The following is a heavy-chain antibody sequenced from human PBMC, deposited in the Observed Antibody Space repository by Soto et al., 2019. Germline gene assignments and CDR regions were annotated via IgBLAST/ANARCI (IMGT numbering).Heavy chain of an antibody. Sequence: GASVKVSCKASGGTFSSYAISWVRQAPGQGLEWMGGIIPIFGTANYAQKFQGRVTITADESTSTAYMELSSLRSEDTAVYYCARDKDYYDSSGYSVEYYFDYWGQGTLVTVSS. J-gene: IGHJ4*02. D-gene: IGHD3-22*01. V-gene: IGHV1-69*13. CDR2: IIPIFGTA. CDR3: ARDKDYYDSSGYSVEYYFDY. CDR1: GGTFSSYA.